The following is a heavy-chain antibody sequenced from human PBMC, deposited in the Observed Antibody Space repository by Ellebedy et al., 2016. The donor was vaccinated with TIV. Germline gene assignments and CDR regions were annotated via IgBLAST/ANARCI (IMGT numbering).Heavy chain of an antibody. CDR3: ASVTFSSLSPFDY. V-gene: IGHV1-2*02. CDR1: CYSFTDYH. CDR2: IYPNSGDT. D-gene: IGHD2-2*01. J-gene: IGHJ4*02. Sequence: AASVKVSCKTSCYSFTDYHIHWMRQAPGQGLEWMGWIYPNSGDTKYAQKFQGRVTMTRDTSITTAYMELKRLTSDDTATYYCASVTFSSLSPFDYWGQGTLVTVSS.